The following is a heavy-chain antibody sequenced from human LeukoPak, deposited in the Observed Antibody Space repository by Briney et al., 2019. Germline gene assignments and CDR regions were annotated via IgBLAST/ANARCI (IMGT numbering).Heavy chain of an antibody. D-gene: IGHD6-6*01. CDR2: ISGSGSAI. V-gene: IGHV3-11*04. CDR1: GFTFSDYY. Sequence: PGGSLRLSCAASGFTFSDYYMSWIRQAPGKGLEWVSFISGSGSAIYYADSVKGRFTLSRDNAKNSLYLQMNSLRAEDTAVCYCAGWTGIAARQRQAVIWGQGTMVTVSS. CDR3: AGWTGIAARQRQAVI. J-gene: IGHJ3*02.